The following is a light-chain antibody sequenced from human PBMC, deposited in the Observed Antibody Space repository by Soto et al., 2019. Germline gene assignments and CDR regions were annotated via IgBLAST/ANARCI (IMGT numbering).Light chain of an antibody. CDR1: QTISSTY. V-gene: IGKV3-20*01. CDR2: AAS. CDR3: QQYGSSTLT. J-gene: IGKJ4*01. Sequence: EIVLTQSPGTLSLSPGDRATLSCRASQTISSTYLAWYQQKPGQAPRLLIYAASTRATGIPDRFSGSGSGPDFTLTISRLEPEDFAVYYCQQYGSSTLTFGGGTKVDIK.